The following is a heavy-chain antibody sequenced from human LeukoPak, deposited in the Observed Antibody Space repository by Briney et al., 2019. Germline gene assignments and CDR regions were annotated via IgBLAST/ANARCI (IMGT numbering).Heavy chain of an antibody. CDR3: ARGSYYCSGGSCYLDDAFDI. CDR1: GYTFTSYY. V-gene: IGHV1-46*01. J-gene: IGHJ3*02. D-gene: IGHD2-15*01. Sequence: TSVKVSCKASGYTFTSYYMHWVRQAPGQGLEWVGIINPSGGSTSYAQKFQGRVTMTRDMSTSTVYMELSSLRSEDTAVYYCARGSYYCSGGSCYLDDAFDIWGQGTMVTVSS. CDR2: INPSGGST.